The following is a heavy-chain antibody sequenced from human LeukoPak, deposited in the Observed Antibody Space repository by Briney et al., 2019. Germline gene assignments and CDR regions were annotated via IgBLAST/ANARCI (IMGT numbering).Heavy chain of an antibody. Sequence: SQTLSLTCTVSGGSISSGDYYWSWIRQPPGKGLEWIGYIYYSGSTYYNPSLKSRVTISVDTSKNQFSLKLSSVTAADTAVYYCARGDGYNFYPFDYWGQGTLVTVSS. CDR3: ARGDGYNFYPFDY. CDR1: GGSISSGDYY. J-gene: IGHJ4*02. V-gene: IGHV4-30-4*08. D-gene: IGHD5-24*01. CDR2: IYYSGST.